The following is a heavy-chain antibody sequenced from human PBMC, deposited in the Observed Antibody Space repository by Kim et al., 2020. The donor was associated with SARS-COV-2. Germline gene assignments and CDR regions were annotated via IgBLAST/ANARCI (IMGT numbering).Heavy chain of an antibody. CDR1: GFTFSTYD. V-gene: IGHV3-30*12. J-gene: IGHJ4*02. CDR3: ASERGSGARGFDY. D-gene: IGHD2-15*01. CDR2: ISFDGSNK. Sequence: GGSLRLSCAASGFTFSTYDMHWVRQAPGKGLDWVAVISFDGSNKYYADSVQGRFTISRDNSKNTLYLQVNSLRAEDTAAYHCASERGSGARGFDYWGQVT.